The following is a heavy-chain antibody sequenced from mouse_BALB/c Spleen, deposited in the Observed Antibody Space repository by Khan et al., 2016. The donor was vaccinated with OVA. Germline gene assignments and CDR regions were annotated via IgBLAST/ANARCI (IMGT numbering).Heavy chain of an antibody. CDR2: IWSDGNT. CDR3: ARNSDRYDFTY. V-gene: IGHV2-2*01. CDR1: GFSLATYG. D-gene: IGHD2-12*01. Sequence: QIQLVQSGPGLVQPSQGLSITCSVSGFSLATYGIHWVRQSPGKGLEWLGVIWSDGNTDYNAPFTSRLRIHKDNSKSQVFFKMNSSPVDYTAIYYCARNSDRYDFTYWGQGTLVTVSA. J-gene: IGHJ3*01.